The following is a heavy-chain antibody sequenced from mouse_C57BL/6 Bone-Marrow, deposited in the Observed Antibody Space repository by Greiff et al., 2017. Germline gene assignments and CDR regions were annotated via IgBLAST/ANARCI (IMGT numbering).Heavy chain of an antibody. V-gene: IGHV5-9-1*02. J-gene: IGHJ1*03. CDR2: ISSGGDYI. Sequence: EVKLQESGEGLVKPGGSLKLSCAASGFTFSSYAMSWVRQTPEKRLEWVAYISSGGDYIYYADTVKGRFTISRDNARNTLYLQMSSLKSEDTAMYYCTRDHYYGSSYGYFDVWGTGTTVTVSS. CDR1: GFTFSSYA. CDR3: TRDHYYGSSYGYFDV. D-gene: IGHD1-1*01.